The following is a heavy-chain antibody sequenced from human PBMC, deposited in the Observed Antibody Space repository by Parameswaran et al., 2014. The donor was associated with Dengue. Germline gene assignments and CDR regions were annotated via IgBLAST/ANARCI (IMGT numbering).Heavy chain of an antibody. Sequence: GESLKISCAASGFTFSSYSMNWVRQAPGKGLEWVSSISSSSSYIYYADSVKGRFTISRDNAKNSLYLQMNSLRAEDTAVYYCARAPPNSPNGDWFDPWGQGTLVTVSS. CDR1: GFTFSSYS. D-gene: IGHD3-10*01. CDR3: ARAPPNSPNGDWFDP. J-gene: IGHJ5*02. V-gene: IGHV3-21*01. CDR2: ISSSSSYI.